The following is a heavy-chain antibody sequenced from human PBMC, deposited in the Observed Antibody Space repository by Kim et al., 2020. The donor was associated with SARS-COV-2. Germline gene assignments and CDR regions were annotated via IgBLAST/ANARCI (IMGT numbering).Heavy chain of an antibody. CDR3: AKGLN. V-gene: IGHV4-39*01. J-gene: IGHJ4*02. Sequence: IYYSGTTNSNPSTKSRVTLSIDTSKNQFSLKLSSVTAADTAVYYCAKGLNWGQGTLVTVSS. CDR2: IYYSGTT.